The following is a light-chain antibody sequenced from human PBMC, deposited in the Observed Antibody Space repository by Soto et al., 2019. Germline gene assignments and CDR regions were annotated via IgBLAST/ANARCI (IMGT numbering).Light chain of an antibody. CDR2: DNT. J-gene: IGLJ2*01. CDR1: SSNVGSHY. V-gene: IGLV1-51*01. Sequence: QAVVTQPPSVSAAPGQKVTISCSGNSSNVGSHYVSWYQILPGTAPKVLIYDNTKRPSGIPDRFSGSQSGTSATLDITGLQTGDEADYYCATWDGSLDVVLFGGGTQLTVL. CDR3: ATWDGSLDVVL.